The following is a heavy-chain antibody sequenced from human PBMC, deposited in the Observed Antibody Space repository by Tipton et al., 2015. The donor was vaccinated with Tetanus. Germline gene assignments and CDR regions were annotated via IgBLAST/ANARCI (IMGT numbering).Heavy chain of an antibody. Sequence: SLRLSCAASGFTSKSHYMHWVRQAPGKGLVWISRINPDGRRTNYADSVRGRFTISRDNSKNTLFLQMNSLRAEDTAVYYCARRTNSGHVYNPLDLWGQGTMVIVSS. J-gene: IGHJ3*01. CDR1: GFTSKSHY. D-gene: IGHD5-24*01. CDR3: ARRTNSGHVYNPLDL. V-gene: IGHV3-74*01. CDR2: INPDGRRT.